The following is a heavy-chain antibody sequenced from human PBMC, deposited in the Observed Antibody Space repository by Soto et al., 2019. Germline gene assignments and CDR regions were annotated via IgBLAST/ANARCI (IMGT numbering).Heavy chain of an antibody. CDR3: AKGPGWLGSFDY. J-gene: IGHJ4*02. CDR1: GFTFDDDA. D-gene: IGHD6-19*01. V-gene: IGHV3-9*01. CDR2: ISWHSGSI. Sequence: EVQLVESGGGLVQPGRSLRLSCAVSGFTFDDDAIHWVRQAPGKGLEWVSGISWHSGSIGYADSVKGRFTISRDNPKNSLYLQMNSLRAEDTALYYCAKGPGWLGSFDYWGQGTLVTVSS.